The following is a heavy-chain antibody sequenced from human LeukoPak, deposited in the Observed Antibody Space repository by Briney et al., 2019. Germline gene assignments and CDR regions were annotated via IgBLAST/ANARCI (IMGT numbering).Heavy chain of an antibody. Sequence: KLGESLKISCKGSGYSFTDYWIGWVRQMPGKGLEWMGIIYPGDSDIRYSPSFQGQVTISADKSINTAYLQWSSLKASDTAMYYCARHSLRFLEWLSWGQGTLVTVSS. CDR2: IYPGDSDI. V-gene: IGHV5-51*01. CDR3: ARHSLRFLEWLS. J-gene: IGHJ5*02. CDR1: GYSFTDYW. D-gene: IGHD3-3*01.